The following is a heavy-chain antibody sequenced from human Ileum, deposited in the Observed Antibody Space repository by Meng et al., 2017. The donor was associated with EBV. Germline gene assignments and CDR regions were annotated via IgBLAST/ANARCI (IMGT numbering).Heavy chain of an antibody. V-gene: IGHV2-5*01. J-gene: IGHJ4*02. CDR1: GFSRSTSGVS. CDR3: AHTKHSSGYYYHDY. D-gene: IGHD3-22*01. Sequence: LQALGPQLVEPQPTPTLTCTFSGFSRSTSGVSVGWIRQPPGKALEWLAVIYWNDDKGYSPSLKSRLTITKDTSKNQVVLTMTNMDPVDTATYYCAHTKHSSGYYYHDYWGQGTLVTVSS. CDR2: IYWNDDK.